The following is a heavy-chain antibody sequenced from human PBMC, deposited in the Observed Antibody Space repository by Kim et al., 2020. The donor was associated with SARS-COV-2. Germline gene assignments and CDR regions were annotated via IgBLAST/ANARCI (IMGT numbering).Heavy chain of an antibody. Sequence: GGSLRLSCAASGFTFSSYGMHWVRQAPGKGLEWVAVIWYDGSNKYYADSVKGRFTISRDNSKNTLYLQMNSLRAEDTAVYYCAKDRRRYYYDSSGYYSFDYWGQGTLVTVSS. CDR1: GFTFSSYG. CDR2: IWYDGSNK. J-gene: IGHJ4*02. V-gene: IGHV3-33*06. CDR3: AKDRRRYYYDSSGYYSFDY. D-gene: IGHD3-22*01.